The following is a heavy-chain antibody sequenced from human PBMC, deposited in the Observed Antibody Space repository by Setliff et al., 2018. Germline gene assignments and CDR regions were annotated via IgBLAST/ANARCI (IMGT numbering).Heavy chain of an antibody. D-gene: IGHD3-22*01. J-gene: IGHJ6*03. CDR3: VREGVDSRSSTDHRYYMDV. Sequence: VKVSCKASGGTFSSYGISWVRQAPGQGLEWMGGTIPIFGTTDYAQKFQGRVTIITDESTSTAFMQLSSLRSEDTAVYYCVREGVDSRSSTDHRYYMDVWGKGTTVTVSS. V-gene: IGHV1-69*13. CDR1: GGTFSSYG. CDR2: TIPIFGTT.